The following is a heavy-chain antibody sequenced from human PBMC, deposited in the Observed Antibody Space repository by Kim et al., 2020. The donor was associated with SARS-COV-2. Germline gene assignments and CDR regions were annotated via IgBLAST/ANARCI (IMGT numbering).Heavy chain of an antibody. Sequence: GGSLRLSCAASGFTFSSYAMSWVRQAPGKGLEWVSAISGSGGSTYYADSVKGRFTISRDNSKNTLYLQMNSLRAEDTAVYYCAKDTYCSGGSCYSLRTADAFDIWGQGTMVTVSS. CDR3: AKDTYCSGGSCYSLRTADAFDI. V-gene: IGHV3-23*01. CDR1: GFTFSSYA. D-gene: IGHD2-15*01. J-gene: IGHJ3*02. CDR2: ISGSGGST.